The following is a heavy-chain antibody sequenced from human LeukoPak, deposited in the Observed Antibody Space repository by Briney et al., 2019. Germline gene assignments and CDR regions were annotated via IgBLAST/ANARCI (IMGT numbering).Heavy chain of an antibody. J-gene: IGHJ4*02. CDR1: GGSISSGGYY. Sequence: MASDTLSLTCTVSGGSISSGGYYWSWIRQHPGKGLEWIGYIYYSGSTYYNPSLKSRVTISVDTSKNQFPLKLSSVTAADTAVYYCARADILTGYYPFLDYWGQGTLVTVSS. CDR3: ARADILTGYYPFLDY. CDR2: IYYSGST. D-gene: IGHD3-9*01. V-gene: IGHV4-31*03.